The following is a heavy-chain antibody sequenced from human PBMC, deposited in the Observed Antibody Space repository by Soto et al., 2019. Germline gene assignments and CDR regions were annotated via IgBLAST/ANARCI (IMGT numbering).Heavy chain of an antibody. Sequence: SVKVSCKASGGTFSTYTIIWLRQAPGQGLEWMGRILPMLDITNSAQRFQGRVTITADKSTSTAYLELSSLRSDDTAVYYCARLSLGPSQHHSGYAFDIWGQGTMVTVSS. J-gene: IGHJ3*02. D-gene: IGHD3-22*01. CDR3: ARLSLGPSQHHSGYAFDI. CDR2: ILPMLDIT. CDR1: GGTFSTYT. V-gene: IGHV1-69*02.